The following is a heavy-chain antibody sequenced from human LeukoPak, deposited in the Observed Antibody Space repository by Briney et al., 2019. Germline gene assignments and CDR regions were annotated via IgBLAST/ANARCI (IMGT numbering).Heavy chain of an antibody. Sequence: KPSETLSLTCIVSGASVSRSYWSWVRQPTGKGPEWIGYIYNSGSTNYNPSLKSRVTISVDTSKNQFSLKLNSVTASDTAVHYCARTTGWPGFDYWGQGTLVTVSS. CDR3: ARTTGWPGFDY. CDR1: GASVSRSY. J-gene: IGHJ4*02. V-gene: IGHV4-59*08. CDR2: IYNSGST. D-gene: IGHD6-19*01.